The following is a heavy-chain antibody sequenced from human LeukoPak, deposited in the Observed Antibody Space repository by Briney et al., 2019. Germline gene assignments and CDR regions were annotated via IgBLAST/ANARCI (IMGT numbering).Heavy chain of an antibody. CDR3: TTDSRDGYNYGRHFDY. Sequence: GGSLRLSCAASGFTFSNAWMSWVRQAPGKGLEWVGRIKSRTDGGTTDYAAPVKGRFSISRDDSKNTLYLQMNSLKTEDTAVYYCTTDSRDGYNYGRHFDYWGQGTLVTVSS. J-gene: IGHJ4*02. CDR1: GFTFSNAW. CDR2: IKSRTDGGTT. V-gene: IGHV3-15*01. D-gene: IGHD5-24*01.